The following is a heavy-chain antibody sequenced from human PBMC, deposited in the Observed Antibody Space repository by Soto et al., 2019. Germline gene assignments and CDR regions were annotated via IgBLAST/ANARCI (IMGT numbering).Heavy chain of an antibody. Sequence: GGSLRLSGVASRSTFIGHWMSWVRQAPGRGLEWVGTIRQDGGQMYYVDSVKGRFTISRDRAKNLLYLQMNSLTVADTALYYCSTTGGYWGQGILVIVSS. CDR2: IRQDGGQM. CDR3: STTGGY. V-gene: IGHV3-7*05. D-gene: IGHD2-8*02. J-gene: IGHJ4*02. CDR1: RSTFIGHW.